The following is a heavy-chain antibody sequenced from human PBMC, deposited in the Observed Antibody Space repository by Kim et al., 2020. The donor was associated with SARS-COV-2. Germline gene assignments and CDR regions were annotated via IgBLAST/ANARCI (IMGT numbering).Heavy chain of an antibody. V-gene: IGHV1-8*01. CDR1: GYTFTSYD. CDR3: ARGGSIFGVVKHLIAIDYYFDY. D-gene: IGHD3-3*01. Sequence: ASVKVSCKASGYTFTSYDINWVRQATGQGLEWMGWMNPNSGNTGYAQKFQGRVTMTRNTSISTAYMELSSLRSEDTAVYYCARGGSIFGVVKHLIAIDYYFDYWGQGTLVTVSS. CDR2: MNPNSGNT. J-gene: IGHJ4*02.